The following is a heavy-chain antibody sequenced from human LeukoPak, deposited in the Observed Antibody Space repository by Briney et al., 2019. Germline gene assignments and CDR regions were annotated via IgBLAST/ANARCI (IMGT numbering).Heavy chain of an antibody. CDR1: GFTFSSYW. V-gene: IGHV3-7*04. J-gene: IGHJ3*02. CDR2: IKQDGSEK. D-gene: IGHD2-2*01. CDR3: ARVRSDIVVTPGAFDI. Sequence: GGSLRLSCAASGFTFSSYWMSWVRQAPGKGLEWVANIKQDGSEKYYVDSVKGRFTISRDNAKNSLYLQMNSLRAEDTAVYYCARVRSDIVVTPGAFDIWGQGTMVTVSS.